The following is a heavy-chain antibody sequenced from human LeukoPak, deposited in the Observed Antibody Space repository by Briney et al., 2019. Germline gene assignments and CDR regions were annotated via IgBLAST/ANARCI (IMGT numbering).Heavy chain of an antibody. J-gene: IGHJ5*02. CDR1: GGSISSYY. V-gene: IGHV4-59*01. CDR2: IYYSGST. Sequence: SETLSLTCTVSGGSISSYYWSWIRQPPGKGLEWIGYIYYSGSTNYNPSLKSRVTISVDTSKNQFSLKLSSVTAADTAVYYCARVNMVRGVIITENWFDPWGQGTLVTVSS. D-gene: IGHD3-10*01. CDR3: ARVNMVRGVIITENWFDP.